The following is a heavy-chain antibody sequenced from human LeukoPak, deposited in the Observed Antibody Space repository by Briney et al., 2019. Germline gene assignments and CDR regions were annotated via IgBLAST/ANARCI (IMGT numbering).Heavy chain of an antibody. V-gene: IGHV3-7*01. D-gene: IGHD4-23*01. CDR3: ARDYGGSSPFDY. CDR2: IRQDGSEK. Sequence: GGSLRLSCAASGFTFSSYWMSWVRQAPGKGLEWVANIRQDGSEKYYVDSVKGRFTISRDNAKNSLYLQKNSLRAEDTAVYYCARDYGGSSPFDYWGQGTLVTVSS. J-gene: IGHJ4*02. CDR1: GFTFSSYW.